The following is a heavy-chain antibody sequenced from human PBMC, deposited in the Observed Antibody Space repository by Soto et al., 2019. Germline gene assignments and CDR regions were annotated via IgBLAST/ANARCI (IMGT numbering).Heavy chain of an antibody. CDR1: GGSFSGYY. J-gene: IGHJ4*02. V-gene: IGHV4-34*01. CDR2: INHSGST. CDR3: ARNDIVVVPAAMDY. Sequence: SDTLSLTCAVYGGSFSGYYWSWIRQPPGKGLEWIGEINHSGSTNYNPSLKSRVTISVDTSKNQFSLKLSSVTAADTAVYYCARNDIVVVPAAMDYWGQGTLVTVSS. D-gene: IGHD2-2*01.